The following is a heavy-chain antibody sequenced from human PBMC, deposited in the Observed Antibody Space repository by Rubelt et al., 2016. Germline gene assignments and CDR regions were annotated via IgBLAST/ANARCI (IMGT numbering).Heavy chain of an antibody. J-gene: IGHJ4*02. Sequence: QLQLQESGPGLMKASETLSLTCTVSGGSISSGVYYWAWVRQPPGKGLEWIGSIYYRGTTYYSGSLKSRVTIYIDRSKNRVSPMVTSVTAADTALYYCVRQDTIWRGDYWGQGTLVAVSS. CDR3: VRQDTIWRGDY. D-gene: IGHD3-3*01. CDR1: GGSISSGVYY. CDR2: IYYRGTT. V-gene: IGHV4-39*01.